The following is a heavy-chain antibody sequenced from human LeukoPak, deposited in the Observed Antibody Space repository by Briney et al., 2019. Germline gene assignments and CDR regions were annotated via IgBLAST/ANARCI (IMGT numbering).Heavy chain of an antibody. CDR3: AKTRQDYYDSSGYAFDT. D-gene: IGHD3-22*01. CDR2: ISGSGGST. V-gene: IGHV3-23*01. CDR1: GFTFSSYV. Sequence: GGSLRLSCAASGFTFSSYVMSWVRQAPGKGLEWVSGISGSGGSTYYADSVKGRFTISRDNSKNTLCLQMNSLRAEDTAVYYCAKTRQDYYDSSGYAFDTCGQGTMVIVSS. J-gene: IGHJ3*02.